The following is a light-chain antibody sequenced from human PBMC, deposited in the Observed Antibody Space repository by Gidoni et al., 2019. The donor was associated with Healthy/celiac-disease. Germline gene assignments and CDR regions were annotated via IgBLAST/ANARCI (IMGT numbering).Light chain of an antibody. CDR2: GAS. CDR1: QSVSSSY. J-gene: IGKJ2*01. V-gene: IGKV3-20*01. Sequence: IVLTQSSGTLSLSPGERATLSCRASQSVSSSYLACYQQKPGQAPRLLIYGASSKATGLPDRFSGSWSGTYFPLTISRLAPEVFAVYYCQHYGSSPHTFGQGTKLEIK. CDR3: QHYGSSPHT.